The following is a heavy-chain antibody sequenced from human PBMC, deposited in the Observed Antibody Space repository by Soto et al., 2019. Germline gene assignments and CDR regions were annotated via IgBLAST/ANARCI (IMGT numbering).Heavy chain of an antibody. CDR2: IYSSGST. Sequence: KTSETLSLTCTVSGGSVSSDTHYWSWIRQPPGKRLEWIGFIYSSGSTNYNPSLKSRVTMSVDTSKNQFSLKLRSVIAADTAVYHCARFVRSCSGTTCYTRADVWGQGTTVTVSS. D-gene: IGHD2-2*02. V-gene: IGHV4-61*01. J-gene: IGHJ6*02. CDR3: ARFVRSCSGTTCYTRADV. CDR1: GGSVSSDTHY.